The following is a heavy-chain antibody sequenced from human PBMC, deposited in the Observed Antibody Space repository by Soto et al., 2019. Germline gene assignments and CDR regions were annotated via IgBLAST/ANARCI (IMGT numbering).Heavy chain of an antibody. CDR1: GASIGTGSYY. J-gene: IGHJ6*02. V-gene: IGHV4-31*03. CDR2: IYYSGST. CDR3: ARASPNYYYAMDV. Sequence: TCSVSGASIGTGSYYWSWIRQHPGKGLEWIGYIYYSGSTYFNPSLRSRVTISVDTSRNQFSLKLRSVTAADTAIYFCARASPNYYYAMDVWGQGTTVTVSS.